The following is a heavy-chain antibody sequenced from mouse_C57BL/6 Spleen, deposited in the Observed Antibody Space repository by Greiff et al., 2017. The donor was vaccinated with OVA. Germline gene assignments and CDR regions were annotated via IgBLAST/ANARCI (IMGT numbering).Heavy chain of an antibody. CDR1: GYTFTDYE. V-gene: IGHV1-15*01. J-gene: IGHJ2*01. Sequence: VQLQQSGAELVRPGASVTLSCKASGYTFTDYEMHWVKQTPVHGLEWIGAIDPETGGTAYNQKFKGKAILTADNSSSTAYMELRSLTSEDSAVYYCTRLALYYYGSSYYFDYWGQGTTLTVSS. CDR3: TRLALYYYGSSYYFDY. D-gene: IGHD1-1*01. CDR2: IDPETGGT.